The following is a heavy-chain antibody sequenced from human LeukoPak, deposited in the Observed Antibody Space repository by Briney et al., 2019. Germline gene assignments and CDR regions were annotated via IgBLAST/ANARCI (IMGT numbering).Heavy chain of an antibody. V-gene: IGHV1-3*01. D-gene: IGHD3-22*01. Sequence: GASVKVSCKASGYTFTSYAMRWVRQAPGQRLEWMGWINAGNGNTKYSQKFQGRVTITRDTSASTAYMELSSLRSEDTAVYYCARDDHYDSSGYLYYYYYYGMDVWGQGTTVTVSS. J-gene: IGHJ6*02. CDR3: ARDDHYDSSGYLYYYYYYGMDV. CDR2: INAGNGNT. CDR1: GYTFTSYA.